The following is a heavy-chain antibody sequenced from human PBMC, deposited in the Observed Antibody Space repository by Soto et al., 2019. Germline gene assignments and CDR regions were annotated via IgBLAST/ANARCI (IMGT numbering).Heavy chain of an antibody. V-gene: IGHV4-39*01. Sequence: SETLSLTCTVSGGSISSSSYYWGWIRQPPGKGLEWIGSIYYSGSTYYNPSLKSRVTISVDTSKNQFSLKLSSVTAADTAVYYCASPSYGSGSYYIVMGYYYGMDVWGQGTTVTVSS. CDR2: IYYSGST. D-gene: IGHD3-10*01. CDR1: GGSISSSSYY. CDR3: ASPSYGSGSYYIVMGYYYGMDV. J-gene: IGHJ6*02.